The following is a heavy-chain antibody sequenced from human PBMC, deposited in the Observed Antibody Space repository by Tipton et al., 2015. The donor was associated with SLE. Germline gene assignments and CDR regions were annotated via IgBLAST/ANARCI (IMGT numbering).Heavy chain of an antibody. J-gene: IGHJ4*02. V-gene: IGHV3-74*01. D-gene: IGHD4-23*01. Sequence: SLRLSCAAPGFTLSLYSMHWDRQAPGKGLVWVSHINSDGSVISYADSVKGRFTISRDNAKNTVYLQMNSLRAEDTAVYYCARDTSVDFDYWGQGTLVTVSS. CDR2: INSDGSVI. CDR1: GFTLSLYS. CDR3: ARDTSVDFDY.